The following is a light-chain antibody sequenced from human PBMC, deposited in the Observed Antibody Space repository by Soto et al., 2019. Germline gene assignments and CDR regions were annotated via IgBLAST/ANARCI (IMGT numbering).Light chain of an antibody. CDR2: EVS. J-gene: IGLJ1*01. V-gene: IGLV2-8*01. CDR1: IIDVGGYNY. CDR3: SSYAGSNNFV. Sequence: APTEPPSASGYPGQTVTISCTGTIIDVGGYNYVSWYQQHPGKAPKLMIYEVSKRPSGVPDRFSGSKSGNTASLTVSGLQAEDEADYYCSSYAGSNNFVFGTGTKVTVL.